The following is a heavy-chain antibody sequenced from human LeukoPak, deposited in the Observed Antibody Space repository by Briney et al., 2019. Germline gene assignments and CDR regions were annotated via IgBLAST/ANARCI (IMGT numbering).Heavy chain of an antibody. CDR3: ARDTPRYFDWSLFSPNNDAFDI. CDR1: GYTFTGYY. Sequence: ASVKVSCKASGYTFTGYYMHWVRQAPGQGLEWMGWINPNSGGTNYAQKFQGRVTMTRDTSISTAYMELSRLRSDDTAVYYCARDTPRYFDWSLFSPNNDAFDIWGQGTMVTVSS. J-gene: IGHJ3*02. CDR2: INPNSGGT. V-gene: IGHV1-2*02. D-gene: IGHD3-9*01.